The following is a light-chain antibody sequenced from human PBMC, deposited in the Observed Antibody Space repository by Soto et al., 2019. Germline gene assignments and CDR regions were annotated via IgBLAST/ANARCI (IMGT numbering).Light chain of an antibody. CDR2: GAS. CDR1: QSVSTN. Sequence: EVVMTQSPATLSVSPGERATLSCRASQSVSTNLAWYQQKPGQAPSLLIYGASTRVTGIPARFSGSGSGTEFTLTISSLQSEDFAVYYCQQYNKWPPNTFGQGTRLEIK. V-gene: IGKV3-15*01. CDR3: QQYNKWPPNT. J-gene: IGKJ5*01.